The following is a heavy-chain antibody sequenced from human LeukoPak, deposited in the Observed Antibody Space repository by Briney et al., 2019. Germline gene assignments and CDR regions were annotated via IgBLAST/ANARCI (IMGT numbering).Heavy chain of an antibody. CDR2: INPNSGGT. CDR1: GYTFTGYY. Sequence: ASVKVSCEASGYTFTGYYMHWVRQAPGQGLEWMGWINPNSGGTNYAQKFQGRVTMTRDTSISTAYMELSRLRSDDTAVYYCARELEGYYYDLDYWGQGTLVTVSS. CDR3: ARELEGYYYDLDY. D-gene: IGHD3-22*01. V-gene: IGHV1-2*02. J-gene: IGHJ4*02.